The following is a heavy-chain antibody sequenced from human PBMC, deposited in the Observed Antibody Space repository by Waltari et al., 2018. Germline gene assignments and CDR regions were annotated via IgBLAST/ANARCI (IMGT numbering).Heavy chain of an antibody. J-gene: IGHJ4*02. Sequence: QLQLQESGPGLVKPSETLSLHCTVSGGSISSRSYYWGWIRQPPGKGLEWIGSIYYSGSTYYNPSLKSRVTISVDTSKNQFSLKLSSVTAADTAVYYCARGYGSGSYYNGPFDYWGQGTLVTVSS. D-gene: IGHD3-10*01. V-gene: IGHV4-39*07. CDR1: GGSISSRSYY. CDR3: ARGYGSGSYYNGPFDY. CDR2: IYYSGST.